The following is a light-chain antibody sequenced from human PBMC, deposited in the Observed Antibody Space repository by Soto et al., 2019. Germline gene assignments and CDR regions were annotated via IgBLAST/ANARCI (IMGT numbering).Light chain of an antibody. Sequence: EMVWTQSPATLSLSPGERATLYCRASQSVSSYLAWYQQNPGQAPRLLIYDASNRATGIPARFSGSGSGTDFTLPLSSLDPEDFAVYYCQQRSNWPPIFTFGPGTKVDIK. V-gene: IGKV3-11*01. CDR2: DAS. CDR1: QSVSSY. CDR3: QQRSNWPPIFT. J-gene: IGKJ3*01.